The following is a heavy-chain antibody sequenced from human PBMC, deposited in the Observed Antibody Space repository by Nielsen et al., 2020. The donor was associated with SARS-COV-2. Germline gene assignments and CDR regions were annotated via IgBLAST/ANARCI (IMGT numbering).Heavy chain of an antibody. J-gene: IGHJ6*02. CDR1: GFSFSYYW. CDR2: ISSDGNTR. CDR3: AANPTWYFYGMDV. Sequence: GESLKISCAASGFSFSYYWMHWVRQAPGKGLVWVSRISSDGNTRSYADSVKGRFTISRDNGNNMLYLQMKSLRDEDTAVYYCAANPTWYFYGMDVWGQGTTVTVSS. V-gene: IGHV3-74*01.